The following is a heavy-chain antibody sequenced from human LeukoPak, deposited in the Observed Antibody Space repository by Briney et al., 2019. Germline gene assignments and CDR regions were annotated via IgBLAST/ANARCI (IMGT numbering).Heavy chain of an antibody. V-gene: IGHV3-53*01. CDR3: AREGVYDSSGYHDALDI. Sequence: AGGSLRLSCAASGLTGSHNYVSWVRQAPGKGLEWVSVIYSGTNTYYADSVKGRFTISRDNSKNTVYLQMNSLRAEDTAVYYCAREGVYDSSGYHDALDIWGQGTMVTVSS. CDR1: GLTGSHNY. CDR2: IYSGTNT. D-gene: IGHD3-22*01. J-gene: IGHJ3*02.